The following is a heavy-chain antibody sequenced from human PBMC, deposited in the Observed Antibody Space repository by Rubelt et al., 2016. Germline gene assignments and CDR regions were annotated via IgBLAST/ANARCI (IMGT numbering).Heavy chain of an antibody. Sequence: QLQLQESGPGLVKPSETLSLTCAVYGGSISSYYWSWIRQPPGKGLEWIGYIYYSGSTNYHPSLKSRVTISVDTAKNQFSLRLSSVTAADTAVYFCARTLNRGSSGYYYGSFQHWGQGTLVTVSS. J-gene: IGHJ1*01. D-gene: IGHD3-22*01. V-gene: IGHV4-59*12. CDR1: GGSISSYY. CDR2: IYYSGST. CDR3: ARTLNRGSSGYYYGSFQH.